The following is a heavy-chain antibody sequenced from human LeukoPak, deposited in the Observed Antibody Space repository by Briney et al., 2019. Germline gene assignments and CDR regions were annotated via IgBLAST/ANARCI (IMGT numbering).Heavy chain of an antibody. J-gene: IGHJ4*02. D-gene: IGHD3-22*01. CDR2: ISSNGGST. V-gene: IGHV3-64D*09. CDR3: VKTPQYYYDSSGFYSN. Sequence: GGSLRLSCSASGCTFSSYAMHWVRQAPGKGLEYVSAISSNGGSTYYADSVKGRFTISRDNSKNTLYLQMSSLRAEDTAVYYCVKTPQYYYDSSGFYSNWGQGTLVTVSS. CDR1: GCTFSSYA.